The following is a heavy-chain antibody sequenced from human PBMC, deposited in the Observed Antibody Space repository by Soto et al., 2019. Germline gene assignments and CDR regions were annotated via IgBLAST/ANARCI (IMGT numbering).Heavy chain of an antibody. CDR3: ARIYGSGSYGY. CDR1: GYTFTSYA. Sequence: GPVKVSCKASGYTFTSYAMHWVRQAPGQRLEWMGWINAGNGNTKYSQKFQGRVTITRDTSASTAYMELSSLRSEDTAVYYCARIYGSGSYGYWGQGTLVTVSS. D-gene: IGHD3-10*01. V-gene: IGHV1-3*01. CDR2: INAGNGNT. J-gene: IGHJ4*02.